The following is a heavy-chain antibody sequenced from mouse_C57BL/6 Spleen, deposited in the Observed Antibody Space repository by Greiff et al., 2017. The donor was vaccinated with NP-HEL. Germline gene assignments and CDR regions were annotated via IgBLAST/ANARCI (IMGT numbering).Heavy chain of an antibody. CDR2: INPNNGGT. CDR1: GYTFTDYN. Sequence: EVQLQQSGPELVKPGASVKIPCKASGYTFTDYNMDWVKQSHGKSLEWIGDINPNNGGTIYNQKFKGKATLTVDKSSSTAYMELRSLTSEDTAVYYCARSDITTVVATDYAMDYWGQGTSVTVSS. J-gene: IGHJ4*01. CDR3: ARSDITTVVATDYAMDY. D-gene: IGHD1-1*01. V-gene: IGHV1-18*01.